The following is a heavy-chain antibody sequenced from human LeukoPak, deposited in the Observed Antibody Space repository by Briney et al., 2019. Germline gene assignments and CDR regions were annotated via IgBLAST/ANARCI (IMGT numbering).Heavy chain of an antibody. CDR2: ISAYNGNT. D-gene: IGHD3-10*01. Sequence: ASVKVSCKASGYTFTNYGISWVRQAPGQGLEWMGWISAYNGNTNYAQKFQGRVTMTTDTSTSAAYMELRSLRSDDTAVYCCARALSSYYFDYWGQGTLVTVSS. CDR3: ARALSSYYFDY. CDR1: GYTFTNYG. V-gene: IGHV1-18*01. J-gene: IGHJ4*02.